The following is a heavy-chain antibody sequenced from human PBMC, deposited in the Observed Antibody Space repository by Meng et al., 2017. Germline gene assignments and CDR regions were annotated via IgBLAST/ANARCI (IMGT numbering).Heavy chain of an antibody. CDR2: INPNSGGT. J-gene: IGHJ6*02. CDR1: GYTFTGYY. D-gene: IGHD6-13*01. Sequence: ASVKVSCKASGYTFTGYYMHWVRQAPGQGLEWMGRINPNSGGTNYAQKLQGRVTMTRDTSISTAYMELSRLRSDDTAVYYCARIAAAGTPAYYYYGMDVWGQGTTGTVSS. V-gene: IGHV1-2*06. CDR3: ARIAAAGTPAYYYYGMDV.